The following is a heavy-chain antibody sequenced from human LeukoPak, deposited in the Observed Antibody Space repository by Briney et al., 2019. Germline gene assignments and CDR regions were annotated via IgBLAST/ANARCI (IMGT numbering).Heavy chain of an antibody. CDR3: ASGAVAGIFDY. CDR2: IYYSGST. CDR1: GGSISNYY. D-gene: IGHD6-19*01. Sequence: SETLSLACTVSGGSISNYYWSWIRQPPGKGLEWIGYIYYSGSTNYNPSLKSRVTISVDTSKNQFSLRLSSVTAADTAVYYCASGAVAGIFDYWGQGTLVTVSS. V-gene: IGHV4-59*01. J-gene: IGHJ4*02.